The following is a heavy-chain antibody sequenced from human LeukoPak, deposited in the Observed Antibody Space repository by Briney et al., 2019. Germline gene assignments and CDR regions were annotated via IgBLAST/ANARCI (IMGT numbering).Heavy chain of an antibody. Sequence: GGSLRLSCAASGFTFSSYAVSWVRQAPGKGLEWVSAISGSGGSTYYADSVKGRFTISRDNSKNTLYLQMNSLRAEDTAVYYCAKIRYYYGSGATDYRGQGTLVTVSS. D-gene: IGHD3-10*01. CDR1: GFTFSSYA. J-gene: IGHJ4*02. CDR3: AKIRYYYGSGATDY. V-gene: IGHV3-23*01. CDR2: ISGSGGST.